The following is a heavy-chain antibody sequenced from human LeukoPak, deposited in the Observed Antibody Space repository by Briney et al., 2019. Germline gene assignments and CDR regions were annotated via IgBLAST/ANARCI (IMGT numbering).Heavy chain of an antibody. CDR3: ARDTAPPPITIFGVYGMDV. D-gene: IGHD3-3*01. J-gene: IGHJ6*02. V-gene: IGHV1-2*02. Sequence: ASVKVSCKASGYTFTGYYMHWVRQAPGQGLEWMGWINPNSGGTNYAQKSQGRVTMTRDTSISTAYMELSRLRSDDTAVYYCARDTAPPPITIFGVYGMDVWGQGTTVTVSS. CDR1: GYTFTGYY. CDR2: INPNSGGT.